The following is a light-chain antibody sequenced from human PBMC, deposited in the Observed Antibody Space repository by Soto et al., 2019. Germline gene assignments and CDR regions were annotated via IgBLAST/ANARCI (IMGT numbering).Light chain of an antibody. CDR2: DAS. V-gene: IGKV3-11*01. Sequence: PGERATLSCRASQSVSSYFAWYQQKPGQAPRLLIYDASTRAAGIPARFSGSGSGTDFTLTISSLEPEDFAVYYRQQRSDWPLTFGGGTKVEIK. CDR1: QSVSSY. CDR3: QQRSDWPLT. J-gene: IGKJ4*01.